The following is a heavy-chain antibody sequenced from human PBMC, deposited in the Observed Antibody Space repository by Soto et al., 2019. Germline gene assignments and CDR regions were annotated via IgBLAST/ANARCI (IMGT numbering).Heavy chain of an antibody. CDR3: ARNRRSFVVVVAAKSYYGMDV. D-gene: IGHD2-15*01. CDR2: INHSGST. V-gene: IGHV4-34*01. J-gene: IGHJ6*02. CDR1: GGSFSGYY. Sequence: PSETLSLTCAVYGGSFSGYYWSWIRQPPGKGLEWIGEINHSGSTNYNPSLKSRVTISVDTSKNQFSLKLSSVTAADTAVYYRARNRRSFVVVVAAKSYYGMDVWGQGTTVTVSS.